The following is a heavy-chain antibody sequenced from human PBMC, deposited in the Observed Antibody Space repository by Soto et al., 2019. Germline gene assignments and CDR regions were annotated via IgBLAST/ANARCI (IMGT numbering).Heavy chain of an antibody. V-gene: IGHV3-11*01. CDR1: GFTFSDYY. J-gene: IGHJ4*02. CDR3: ARDLKPREALAPYCFDY. Sequence: GSLRLSCAASGFTFSDYYMSWIRQAPGKGLEWISYISSSGGAIYHADSVKGRFTISRDNAKNSLYLQMNGLRAEDTAVYYCARDLKPREALAPYCFDYWGQGTLVTVSS. D-gene: IGHD1-1*01. CDR2: ISSSGGAI.